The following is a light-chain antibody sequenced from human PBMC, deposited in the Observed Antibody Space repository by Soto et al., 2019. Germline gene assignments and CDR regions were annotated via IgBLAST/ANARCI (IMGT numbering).Light chain of an antibody. J-gene: IGKJ4*01. Sequence: EIVLTQSPGTLSLSPGERATLSCRASQSVSSSYLAWYQQKPGQAPRLLIYGASSRATGIPDRFSGSGSGTDFTLTISRLEPEDFATYYCQEGSTLLTFGGGTKVDIK. CDR2: GAS. CDR1: QSVSSSY. CDR3: QEGSTLLT. V-gene: IGKV3-20*01.